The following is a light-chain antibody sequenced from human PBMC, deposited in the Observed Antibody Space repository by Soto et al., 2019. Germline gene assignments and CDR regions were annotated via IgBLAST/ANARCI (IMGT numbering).Light chain of an antibody. CDR3: HQYGSSPRT. CDR1: QSVSSSY. CDR2: GAS. V-gene: IGKV3-20*01. Sequence: EIVLTHSPGTLSLSPWEIATLSCRASQSVSSSYLAWYQQKPGQAPRLLIYGASTRATGIPDRFSGGGSGTDFTLTISRLEPEDFAVYYCHQYGSSPRTFGQGTKVDIK. J-gene: IGKJ1*01.